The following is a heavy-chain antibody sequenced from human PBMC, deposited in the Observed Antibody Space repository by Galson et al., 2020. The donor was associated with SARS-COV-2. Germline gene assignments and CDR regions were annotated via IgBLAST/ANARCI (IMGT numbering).Heavy chain of an antibody. V-gene: IGHV3-33*01. J-gene: IGHJ3*02. Sequence: GGSLRLSCAASGFTFSSYGMHWVRQAPGKGLEWVAAIWYDGSNKYYADSVKGRFTISRDNSKNTLYLQMNSLRAEDTAVYYCATGRLELQADAFDIWGQGTMVTVSS. CDR2: IWYDGSNK. CDR1: GFTFSSYG. CDR3: ATGRLELQADAFDI. D-gene: IGHD1-7*01.